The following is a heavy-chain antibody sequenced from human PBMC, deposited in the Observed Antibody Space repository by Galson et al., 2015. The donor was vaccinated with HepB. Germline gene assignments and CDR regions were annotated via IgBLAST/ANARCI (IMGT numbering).Heavy chain of an antibody. D-gene: IGHD6-19*01. J-gene: IGHJ4*02. CDR1: GFTFSSYW. CDR3: ARSYSSGYHFDY. CDR2: INSDGSST. V-gene: IGHV3-74*01. Sequence: SLRLSCAASGFTFSSYWMHWVRQAPGKGLVWVSRINSDGSSTSYADSVKGRFTISRDNAKNTLYLQMNSLRAEDTAVYYCARSYSSGYHFDYWGQGTLVTVSS.